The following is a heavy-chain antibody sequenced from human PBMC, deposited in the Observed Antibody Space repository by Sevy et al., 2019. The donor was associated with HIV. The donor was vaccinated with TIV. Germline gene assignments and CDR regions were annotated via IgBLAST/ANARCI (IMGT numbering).Heavy chain of an antibody. Sequence: GGSLRLSCAVSGIIFTTSVMHWVRQAPGKGLEWVAVISYDGRNKFYGDSVKGRFTISRDNSKNILFLQMNSLRAEDTAVYYCAKDFTGYNGMDVWGQGTMVTVSS. V-gene: IGHV3-30*18. D-gene: IGHD3-9*01. CDR2: ISYDGRNK. CDR3: AKDFTGYNGMDV. J-gene: IGHJ6*02. CDR1: GIIFTTSV.